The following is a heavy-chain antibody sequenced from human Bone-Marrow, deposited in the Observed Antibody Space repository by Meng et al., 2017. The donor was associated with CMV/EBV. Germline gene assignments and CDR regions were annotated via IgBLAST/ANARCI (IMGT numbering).Heavy chain of an antibody. CDR2: INPNSGGT. CDR1: GYTFTGYY. J-gene: IGHJ6*02. D-gene: IGHD3-3*01. CDR3: ARVRVVIIKTYGMDV. V-gene: IGHV1-2*02. Sequence: GESLKISCKASGYTFTGYYMHWVRQAPGQGLEWMGWINPNSGGTNYAQKFQGRVTMTRDTSISTAYMELSRLRSDDTAVYYCARVRVVIIKTYGMDVWGQGTTVTVSS.